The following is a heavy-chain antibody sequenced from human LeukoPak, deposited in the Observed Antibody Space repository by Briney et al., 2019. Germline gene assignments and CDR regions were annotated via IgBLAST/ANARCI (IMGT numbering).Heavy chain of an antibody. J-gene: IGHJ4*02. Sequence: GGSLRLSCAASGFTFSDYYMSWIRQAPGKGLEWVSYISSSSSYTNYADSVKGRFTISRDNAKNSLYLQMNSLRAEDTAVYYCTTDRLGGILWFGELGLVGGQGILVTVSS. CDR3: TTDRLGGILWFGELGLV. D-gene: IGHD3-10*01. V-gene: IGHV3-11*05. CDR2: ISSSSSYT. CDR1: GFTFSDYY.